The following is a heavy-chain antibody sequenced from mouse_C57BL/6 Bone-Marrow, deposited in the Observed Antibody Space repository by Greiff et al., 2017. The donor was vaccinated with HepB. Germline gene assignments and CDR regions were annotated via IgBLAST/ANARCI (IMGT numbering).Heavy chain of an antibody. CDR3: ARRPGDY. CDR2: ISYDGSN. V-gene: IGHV3-6*01. CDR1: GYSITSGYY. Sequence: EVQLQQSGPGLVKPSQSLSLTCSVTGYSITSGYYWNWIRQFPGNKLEWMGYISYDGSNNYNPSLKNRISITRDTSKNQFFLKLNSVTTEDTATYYCARRPGDYWGQGTSVTVSS. J-gene: IGHJ4*01.